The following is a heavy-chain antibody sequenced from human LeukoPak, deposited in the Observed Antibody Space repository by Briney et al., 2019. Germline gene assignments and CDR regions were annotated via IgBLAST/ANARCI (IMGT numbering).Heavy chain of an antibody. D-gene: IGHD2-8*01. CDR1: GGSISSSSYY. J-gene: IGHJ5*02. V-gene: IGHV4-39*01. CDR2: IYYSGST. Sequence: PSETLSLTCTVSGGSISSSSYYWAWIRQPPGEGLEWIGSIYYSGSTYYNPSLKSRITISVDTSKNQFSLKLRSVTAADTALYYCARPRSRVSWFDPWGQGTLVTVSS. CDR3: ARPRSRVSWFDP.